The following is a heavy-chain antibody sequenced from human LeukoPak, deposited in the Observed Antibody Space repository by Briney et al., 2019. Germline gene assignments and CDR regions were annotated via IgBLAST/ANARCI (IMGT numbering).Heavy chain of an antibody. CDR1: GFNFGDYS. Sequence: GRSLRLSCTASGFNFGDYSLSWFRQAPGVGLEWVAFIRREGYGGTTEYAASVKGRFTISRDDSKSIAYLQMNSLKTEDTGVYYCTRDHDFWRGPLDVWGKGTTVTVSS. V-gene: IGHV3-49*03. J-gene: IGHJ6*04. CDR2: IRREGYGGTT. D-gene: IGHD3-3*01. CDR3: TRDHDFWRGPLDV.